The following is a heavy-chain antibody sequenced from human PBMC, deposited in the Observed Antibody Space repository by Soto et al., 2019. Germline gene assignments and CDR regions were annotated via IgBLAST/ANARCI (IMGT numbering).Heavy chain of an antibody. V-gene: IGHV1-46*01. D-gene: IGHD5-12*01. J-gene: IGHJ4*02. CDR3: ALLRHGYNKVDY. Sequence: WVRQAPGQGLEWMGITNPSGGSTSYAQKFQGRVTMTRDTSTSTVYMELSSLRSEDTAVYYCALLRHGYNKVDYWGQGTLVTVSS. CDR2: TNPSGGST.